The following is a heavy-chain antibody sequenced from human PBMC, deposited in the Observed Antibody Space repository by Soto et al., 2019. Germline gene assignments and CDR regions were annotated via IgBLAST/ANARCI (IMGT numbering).Heavy chain of an antibody. CDR3: AHPRGYGVFDAYDI. CDR1: GFTFSSYG. CDR2: IWYDGSNK. V-gene: IGHV3-33*01. Sequence: HPLWSLRLSCASSGFTFSSYGMHWVRQAPGKGLEWVAVIWYDGSNKYYADSVKGRFTISRDNSKHMLYLQMNSLRTEDTAVYYCAHPRGYGVFDAYDIWGQGAMVTVSS. J-gene: IGHJ3*02. D-gene: IGHD4-17*01.